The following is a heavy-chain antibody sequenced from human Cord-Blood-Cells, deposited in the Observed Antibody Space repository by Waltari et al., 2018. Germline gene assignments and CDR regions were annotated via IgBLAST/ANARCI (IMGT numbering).Heavy chain of an antibody. D-gene: IGHD2-15*01. J-gene: IGHJ4*02. CDR3: AREGRIGVAATPAYFDY. CDR2: IWYEGSNK. Sequence: QVQLVESGGGVVQPGRSLRLSCAAPGFTFSSYVMHWVRQAPAKGLEWVAVIWYEGSNKSYEDSVKGRFTISRDNSKNTLYLQMSSLRAEDTAVYYCAREGRIGVAATPAYFDYWGQGTLVTVSS. V-gene: IGHV3-33*01. CDR1: GFTFSSYV.